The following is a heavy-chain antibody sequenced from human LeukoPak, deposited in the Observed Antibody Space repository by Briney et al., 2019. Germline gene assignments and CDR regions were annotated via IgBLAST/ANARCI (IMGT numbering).Heavy chain of an antibody. D-gene: IGHD3-22*01. Sequence: ASVKVSCKASGYTFTSYGISWVRQAPGQGLEWMGWISAYNGNTNYAQKLQGRVTMTTDTSTSTAYMELRSLRSDDTAVYYCARDLVNYYDGPVLYYYYYMDVWGKGTTVTVSS. CDR2: ISAYNGNT. CDR1: GYTFTSYG. CDR3: ARDLVNYYDGPVLYYYYYMDV. J-gene: IGHJ6*03. V-gene: IGHV1-18*01.